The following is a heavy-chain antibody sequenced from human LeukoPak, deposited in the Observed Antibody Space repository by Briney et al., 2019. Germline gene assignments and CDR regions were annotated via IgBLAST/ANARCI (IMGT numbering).Heavy chain of an antibody. J-gene: IGHJ6*03. V-gene: IGHV1-2*02. CDR3: AIRDYYYYYSMDV. Sequence: ASVNVSCKASGYTFTGYYIYWVRQAPGQGLAWMGWISPNSGGTNYAQKFQGRVTMTRDTSISTAYMELTRLTSDDTAVYYCAIRDYYYYYSMDVWRQGTTVTVS. CDR1: GYTFTGYY. CDR2: ISPNSGGT.